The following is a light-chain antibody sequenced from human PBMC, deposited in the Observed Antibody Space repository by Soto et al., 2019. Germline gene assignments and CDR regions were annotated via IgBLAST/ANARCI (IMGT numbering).Light chain of an antibody. Sequence: EIVMTQSPATLSVSPGERATLSCRASQRVSSNLACYQQKPCQAPGLLIYGAPTRASSSPARFSGSGSGTEFTLTITSLQSEDFAVYYCQQSNNWPQPFGQGTKVEIK. J-gene: IGKJ1*01. CDR2: GAP. CDR1: QRVSSN. CDR3: QQSNNWPQP. V-gene: IGKV3-15*01.